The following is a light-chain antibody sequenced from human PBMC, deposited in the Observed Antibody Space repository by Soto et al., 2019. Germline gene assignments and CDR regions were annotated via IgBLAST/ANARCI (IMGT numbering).Light chain of an antibody. V-gene: IGKV3-20*01. Sequence: IGLTQSPGTLSLSPGERATLSCRASQSFSSSYLAWYQQKPGQAPRLLIYAASTRATGIPDRFSGSGSGTDFTLTISRLDPEDLAVYYCQQYGSSLPWTFGQGTKVDI. CDR2: AAS. J-gene: IGKJ1*01. CDR1: QSFSSSY. CDR3: QQYGSSLPWT.